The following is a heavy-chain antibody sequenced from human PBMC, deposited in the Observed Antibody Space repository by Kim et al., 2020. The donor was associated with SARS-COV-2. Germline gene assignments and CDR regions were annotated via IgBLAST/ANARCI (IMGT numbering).Heavy chain of an antibody. Sequence: GGSLRLSCAASGFTFSSYAMHWVRQAPGKGLEWVAVISYDGSNKYYPDSVKGRFTISRDNSKNTLYLQMNSLRAEDTAVYYCARDCCYYGSGKKDYWGQGTLVTVSS. D-gene: IGHD3-10*01. CDR1: GFTFSSYA. CDR2: ISYDGSNK. CDR3: ARDCCYYGSGKKDY. V-gene: IGHV3-30*04. J-gene: IGHJ4*02.